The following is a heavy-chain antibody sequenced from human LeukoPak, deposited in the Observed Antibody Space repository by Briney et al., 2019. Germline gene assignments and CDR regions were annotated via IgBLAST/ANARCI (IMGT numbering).Heavy chain of an antibody. CDR1: GFTVSSNY. V-gene: IGHV3-66*01. CDR3: AREVGGGASGQ. D-gene: IGHD3-16*01. CDR2: IYSDGTI. J-gene: IGHJ4*02. Sequence: GGSLRLSCAASGFTVSSNYMSWVRQVPGKGLEWVSVIYSDGTISYADSVKGRFTISRDNSENTLHLQMNSLRVEDTAVYYCAREVGGGASGQWGQGTLVTVSS.